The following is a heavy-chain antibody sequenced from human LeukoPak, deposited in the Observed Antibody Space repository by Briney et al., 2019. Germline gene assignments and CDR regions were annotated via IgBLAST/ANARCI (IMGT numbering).Heavy chain of an antibody. V-gene: IGHV3-30-3*01. J-gene: IGHJ4*02. Sequence: GGSLRLSCAASGFTFSSYAMHWVRQAPGKGLEWVAVISYDGSNKYYADSVKGRFTISRDNSKNTLYLQMSSLRAEDTAVYYCARAVPPAGSGYLDHFDYWGQGTLVTVSS. CDR3: ARAVPPAGSGYLDHFDY. D-gene: IGHD3-22*01. CDR2: ISYDGSNK. CDR1: GFTFSSYA.